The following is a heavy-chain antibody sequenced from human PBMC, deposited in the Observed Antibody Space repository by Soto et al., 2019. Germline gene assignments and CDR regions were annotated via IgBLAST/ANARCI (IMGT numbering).Heavy chain of an antibody. J-gene: IGHJ4*02. CDR3: ASTGYSSSWYPY. CDR2: IYYSGST. Sequence: PSETLSLTCTVPGGSISSGDYYWSWIRQPPGKGLEWIGYIYYSGSTYYNPSLKSRVTISVDTSKNQFSLKLSSVTAADTAVYYCASTGYSSSWYPYWGQGTLVTVSS. CDR1: GGSISSGDYY. V-gene: IGHV4-30-4*01. D-gene: IGHD6-13*01.